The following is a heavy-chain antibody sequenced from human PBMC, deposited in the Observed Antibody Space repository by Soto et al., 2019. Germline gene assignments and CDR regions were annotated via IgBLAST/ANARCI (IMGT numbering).Heavy chain of an antibody. CDR3: ALTGRWIRPNDYFGH. CDR1: GFSLIGSGMG. D-gene: IGHD5-18*01. CDR2: VYWDGDE. V-gene: IGHV2-5*02. Sequence: QITLKESGPVVVKPTQTLTLTCTYSGFSLIGSGMGVGWIRQPPGKALEWLAFVYWDGDERYSPSLQSRLTMSHDTSMCQVVLTVTNMDPVDTGTYFCALTGRWIRPNDYFGHWGQGTLVTVSS. J-gene: IGHJ4*02.